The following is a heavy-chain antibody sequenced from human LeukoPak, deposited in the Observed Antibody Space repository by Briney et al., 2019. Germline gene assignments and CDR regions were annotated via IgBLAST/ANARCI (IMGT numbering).Heavy chain of an antibody. Sequence: GGSLRLSCAASEFTFSAYWMHWVRKAPGKGLVWVSRIRGDGSMTNCADSVKGRFTISRDNAKNTLYLQMNSLRLEDTAVYYCARENLAAAADYWGQGTVVTVSS. CDR2: IRGDGSMT. CDR3: ARENLAAAADY. V-gene: IGHV3-74*01. D-gene: IGHD6-25*01. J-gene: IGHJ4*02. CDR1: EFTFSAYW.